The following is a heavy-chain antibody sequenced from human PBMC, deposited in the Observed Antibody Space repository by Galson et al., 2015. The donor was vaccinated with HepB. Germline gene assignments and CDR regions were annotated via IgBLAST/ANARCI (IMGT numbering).Heavy chain of an antibody. J-gene: IGHJ5*02. CDR1: GFTFSSYS. CDR2: ISSSSSTI. D-gene: IGHD2-2*02. V-gene: IGHV3-48*02. CDR3: ARGCSSTTCYTRFLGWFDP. Sequence: SLRLSCAASGFTFSSYSMNWVRQAPGKGLEWVSYISSSSSTIYYADSVKGRFTISRDNAKNSLYLQMNSLRDEDTAVYYCARGCSSTTCYTRFLGWFDPWGKGTLVTVSS.